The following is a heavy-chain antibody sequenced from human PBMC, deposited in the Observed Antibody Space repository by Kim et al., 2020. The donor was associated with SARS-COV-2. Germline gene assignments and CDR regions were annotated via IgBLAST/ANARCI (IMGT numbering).Heavy chain of an antibody. CDR3: ARDGHLLWFGELLYQRYYGLDV. D-gene: IGHD3-10*01. V-gene: IGHV3-7*01. CDR1: GFTFSSYW. CDR2: IKQDGSEK. Sequence: GGSLRLSCAASGFTFSSYWMSWVRQAPEKGLEWVANIKQDGSEKYYVDSVKGRFTISRDNAKNSLYLQMNSLRAEDTAVYYCARDGHLLWFGELLYQRYYGLDVWGQGTTVTVSS. J-gene: IGHJ6*02.